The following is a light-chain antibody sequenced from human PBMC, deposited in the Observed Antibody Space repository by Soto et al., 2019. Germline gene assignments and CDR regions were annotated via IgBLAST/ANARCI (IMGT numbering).Light chain of an antibody. CDR1: QSVSSY. J-gene: IGKJ3*01. CDR3: QQRSNSEIT. CDR2: DAS. Sequence: EIVLTQSPATLSLSPGERATLSCRASQSVSSYLAWYQQKPGQAPRLLIYDASNRATGIPARFSGSGSGTDFTITISRLEPEDFAVYYCQQRSNSEITFGPGAKVDIK. V-gene: IGKV3-11*01.